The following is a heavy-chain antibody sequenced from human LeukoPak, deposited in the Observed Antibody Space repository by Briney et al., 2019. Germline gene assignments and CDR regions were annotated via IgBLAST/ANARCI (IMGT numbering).Heavy chain of an antibody. Sequence: SETLSLTCTVSGGSISSYYWSWIRQPPGKGLEWIGYIYYSGSTNYNPSLKSRVTISVDTSKSQFSLQLSSVTAADTAVYYCARGDYSNPSWLDPWGQGTLVTVSS. CDR2: IYYSGST. CDR1: GGSISSYY. D-gene: IGHD4-11*01. V-gene: IGHV4-59*01. J-gene: IGHJ5*02. CDR3: ARGDYSNPSWLDP.